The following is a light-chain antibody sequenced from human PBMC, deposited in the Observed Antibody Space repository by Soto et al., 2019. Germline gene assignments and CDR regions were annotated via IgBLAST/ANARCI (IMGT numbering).Light chain of an antibody. J-gene: IGKJ3*01. CDR2: DAS. V-gene: IGKV3-15*01. CDR3: HQYNDWPPFT. Sequence: EIVMTQSPATLSVSPGERATLSCRASQSVSNNLAWYQQKPGQAPRLLIYDASTRATGVTPRFSGSGSGTEFTLTISSLQSEDFAVYYCHQYNDWPPFTFGPGTKVDIK. CDR1: QSVSNN.